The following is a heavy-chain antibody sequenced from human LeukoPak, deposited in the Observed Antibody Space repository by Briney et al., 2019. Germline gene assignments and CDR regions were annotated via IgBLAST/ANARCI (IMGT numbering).Heavy chain of an antibody. J-gene: IGHJ4*02. CDR3: AKDSYYYDSSGYFDY. V-gene: IGHV3-23*01. D-gene: IGHD3-22*01. CDR1: GFTFSSYA. CDR2: VSGSGGST. Sequence: PGGSLRLSCAASGFTFSSYAMSWVRQAPGKGLEWVSAVSGSGGSTYYADSVKGRFTISRDNSKNTLYLQMNSLRAEDTAVYYCAKDSYYYDSSGYFDYWGQGTLVTVSS.